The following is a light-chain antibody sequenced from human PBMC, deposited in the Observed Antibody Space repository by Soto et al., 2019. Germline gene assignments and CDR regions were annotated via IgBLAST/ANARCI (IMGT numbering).Light chain of an antibody. J-gene: IGLJ1*01. CDR1: SSDVGLYNY. V-gene: IGLV2-14*03. CDR3: NSYTSSGTYV. CDR2: DVS. Sequence: QSALTQPASVSGSPGQSITISCPGTSSDVGLYNYVSWYRHLPGKAPELIIYDVSNRPSGVSNRFSGSKSANTASLTISGLQAEDEADYYCNSYTSSGTYVFGTGTKVTVL.